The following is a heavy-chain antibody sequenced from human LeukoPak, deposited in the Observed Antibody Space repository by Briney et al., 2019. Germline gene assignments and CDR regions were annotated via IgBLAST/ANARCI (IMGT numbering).Heavy chain of an antibody. V-gene: IGHV3-53*01. D-gene: IGHD3-10*01. CDR2: IYGGGST. Sequence: GGSLRLSCAASGLTVSNNYMSWVRQAPGKGLEWVSVIYGGGSTFYADSVQGRFTISRDNSKNTLYLRMNSLRVEDTAFYYCARSNYGDWHFDLWGRGTLVTVSS. J-gene: IGHJ2*01. CDR1: GLTVSNNY. CDR3: ARSNYGDWHFDL.